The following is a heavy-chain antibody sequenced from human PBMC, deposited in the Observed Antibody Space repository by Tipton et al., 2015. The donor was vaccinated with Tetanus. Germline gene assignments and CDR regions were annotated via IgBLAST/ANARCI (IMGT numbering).Heavy chain of an antibody. J-gene: IGHJ4*02. CDR3: ARANNDYDKKGSFDY. D-gene: IGHD3-16*01. CDR1: GDSVRSGDHD. V-gene: IGHV4-61*08. CDR2: VHYSGRT. Sequence: GLVKPSETLSLTCTVSGDSVRSGDHDWNWIRQPPGKGLEWIGYVHYSGRTNKSPSLKSRVTLSIDKSKNQFSVRLTSVTAADTAVYYCARANNDYDKKGSFDYWGQGARVIVSS.